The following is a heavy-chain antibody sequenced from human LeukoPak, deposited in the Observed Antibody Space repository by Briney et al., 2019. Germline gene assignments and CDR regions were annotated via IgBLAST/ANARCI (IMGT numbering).Heavy chain of an antibody. V-gene: IGHV3-74*01. CDR2: INSDGSST. Sequence: PGGSLRLSCAASGFTFSSYGMHWVRQAPGKGLVWVSRINSDGSSTSYADSVKGRFTISRDNAKDSLYLQMNSLRAEDTALYYCARGYCSGGSCYAYWYFDLWGRGTLVTVSS. CDR1: GFTFSSYG. D-gene: IGHD2-15*01. J-gene: IGHJ2*01. CDR3: ARGYCSGGSCYAYWYFDL.